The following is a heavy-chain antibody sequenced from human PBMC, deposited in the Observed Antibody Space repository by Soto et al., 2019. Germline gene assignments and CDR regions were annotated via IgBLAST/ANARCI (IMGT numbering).Heavy chain of an antibody. D-gene: IGHD2-8*01. CDR3: ARTGCTNGVCTKIDY. V-gene: IGHV5-51*01. CDR2: IYPGDSDT. Sequence: GETLKLSCNGSGYSFSSYWIVWVRQMPGKGLEWMGIIYPGDSDTRYSPSFQGQVTISADKSISTAYLQWSSLKASDTAMYYCARTGCTNGVCTKIDYWGQGTLVTVSS. CDR1: GYSFSSYW. J-gene: IGHJ4*02.